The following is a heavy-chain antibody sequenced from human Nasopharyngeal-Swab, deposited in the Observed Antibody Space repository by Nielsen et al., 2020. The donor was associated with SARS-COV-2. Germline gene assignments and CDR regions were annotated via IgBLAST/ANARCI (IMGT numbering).Heavy chain of an antibody. V-gene: IGHV3-23*01. CDR1: GFTFSSYA. CDR3: ARDPDDYFGGGEGVFDY. D-gene: IGHD3-16*01. J-gene: IGHJ4*02. CDR2: ISGSGGST. Sequence: GESLKISCAASGFTFSSYAMSWVRQAPGKGLEWVSAISGSGGSTYYADSVKGRFTISRDNAKNSLYLQMNSLRAEDTAVYYCARDPDDYFGGGEGVFDYWGQGTLVTVSS.